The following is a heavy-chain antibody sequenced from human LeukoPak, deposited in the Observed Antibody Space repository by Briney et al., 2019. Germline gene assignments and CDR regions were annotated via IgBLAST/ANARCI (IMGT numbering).Heavy chain of an antibody. D-gene: IGHD3-9*01. V-gene: IGHV3-33*08. J-gene: IGHJ4*02. CDR1: GFTFSSYA. Sequence: GGSLRLSCAASGFTFSSYAMSWVRQAPGKGLEWVAIIWYDGSNKYYADSVKGRFTISRDNSKNTLYLQMNSLRAEDTAVYYCARWGSGYYNFDYWGQGTLVTVSS. CDR3: ARWGSGYYNFDY. CDR2: IWYDGSNK.